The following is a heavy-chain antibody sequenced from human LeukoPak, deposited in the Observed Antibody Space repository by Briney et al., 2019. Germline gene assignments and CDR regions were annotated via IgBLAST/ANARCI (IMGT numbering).Heavy chain of an antibody. CDR3: ARVPYGGVVDY. V-gene: IGHV4-59*01. CDR2: IYSSGST. Sequence: SETLSLTCTVSRCSITGYYWSWVRPPPGRGLECLGYIYSSGSTNYSPSLNSRVTMSVATPNNQFSLKLSSVTAADTAVYYCARVPYGGVVDYWGQGTLVTVSS. J-gene: IGHJ4*02. CDR1: RCSITGYY. D-gene: IGHD4-23*01.